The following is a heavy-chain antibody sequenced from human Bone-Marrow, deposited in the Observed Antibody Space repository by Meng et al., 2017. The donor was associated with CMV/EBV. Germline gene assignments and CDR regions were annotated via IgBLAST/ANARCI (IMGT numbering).Heavy chain of an antibody. J-gene: IGHJ1*01. CDR3: AKGAYSSSWATPEYFQH. Sequence: GESVKISCAASGFTFSSYGMHWVRQAPGKGLEWVAFIRYDGSNKYYADSVKGRFTISRDNSKNTLYLQMNSLRAEDTAVYYCAKGAYSSSWATPEYFQHWGQGTLVTVSS. CDR1: GFTFSSYG. V-gene: IGHV3-30*02. CDR2: IRYDGSNK. D-gene: IGHD6-13*01.